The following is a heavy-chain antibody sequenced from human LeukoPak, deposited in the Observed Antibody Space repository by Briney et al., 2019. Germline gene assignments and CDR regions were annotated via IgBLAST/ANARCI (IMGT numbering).Heavy chain of an antibody. CDR1: GGSFSGYY. D-gene: IGHD2-15*01. J-gene: IGHJ2*01. CDR3: ARRGRLWYFDL. CDR2: INHSGST. Sequence: SETLSLTCAVSGGSFSGYYRSWIRQPPGKGLEWIGEINHSGSTNYNPSLKSRVTISVDTSKNQFSLKLSSVTAADTAVYYCARRGRLWYFDLWGRGTLVTVSS. V-gene: IGHV4-34*01.